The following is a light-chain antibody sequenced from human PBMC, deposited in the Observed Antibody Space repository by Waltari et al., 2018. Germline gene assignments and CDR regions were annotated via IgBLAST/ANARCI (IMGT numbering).Light chain of an antibody. Sequence: EIVLTQSPGTLSLSPGERATLSCRASQSVSSSYLAWYQQKPGQAPRLIIYGASSRATGIPDRFSGSGSGTDFTLTISRLEPEDFAVYYCQQYGSSPGGTFGQGTKLEIK. CDR3: QQYGSSPGGT. V-gene: IGKV3-20*01. J-gene: IGKJ2*02. CDR1: QSVSSSY. CDR2: GAS.